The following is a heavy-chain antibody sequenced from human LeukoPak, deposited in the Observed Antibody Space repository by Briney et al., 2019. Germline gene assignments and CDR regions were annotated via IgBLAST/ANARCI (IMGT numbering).Heavy chain of an antibody. J-gene: IGHJ3*02. CDR3: ARAFRPKEYYYDSSGYYYFQGGAFDI. V-gene: IGHV3-48*01. CDR1: GFTFSSYS. Sequence: GGSLRLSCAASGFTFSSYSMNWVRQAPGKGLEWVSYISSSSSTIYYADSVKGRFTISRDNAKNSLYLQMNSLRAEDTAVYYCARAFRPKEYYYDSSGYYYFQGGAFDIWGQGTMVTVSS. CDR2: ISSSSSTI. D-gene: IGHD3-22*01.